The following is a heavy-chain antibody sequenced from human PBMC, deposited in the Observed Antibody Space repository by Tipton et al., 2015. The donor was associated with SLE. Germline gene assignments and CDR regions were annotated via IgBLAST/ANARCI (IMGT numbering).Heavy chain of an antibody. CDR2: INHSGST. V-gene: IGHV4-34*01. Sequence: TLSLTCAVYGGSFSGYYWSWIRQPPGKGLQWIGEINHSGSTNYNPSLKSRVTISVDTSKNQFSLKMSSVTAADTAVYYCARDSSGGYTWFDPWGQGTLVTVSS. CDR1: GGSFSGYY. J-gene: IGHJ5*02. D-gene: IGHD3-22*01. CDR3: ARDSSGGYTWFDP.